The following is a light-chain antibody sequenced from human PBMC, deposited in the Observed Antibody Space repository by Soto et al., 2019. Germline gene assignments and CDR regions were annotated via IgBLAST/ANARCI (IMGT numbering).Light chain of an antibody. CDR3: QQYNSYPET. Sequence: DIQMTQSPSTLSASVGDRVTITCRASQTISSWLAWYQQKPGKAPNLLIYKASSLESGVPSRFSGSXSGTEFPLKISSLQPDDFATYYCQQYNSYPETFGQGTKVDI. CDR1: QTISSW. CDR2: KAS. J-gene: IGKJ1*01. V-gene: IGKV1-5*03.